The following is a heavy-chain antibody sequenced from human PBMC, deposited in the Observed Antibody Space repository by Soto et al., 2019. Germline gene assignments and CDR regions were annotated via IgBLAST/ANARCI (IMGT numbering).Heavy chain of an antibody. V-gene: IGHV3-7*03. CDR3: ARPRAGPAYYFDY. J-gene: IGHJ4*02. D-gene: IGHD3-10*01. Sequence: GGSLRLSCAASGFTFSSYWMSWVRQAPGKGLEWVANIKQDGSEKYYVDSVKGRFTISRDNAKNSLYLQMNSLRAEDTAVYYCARPRAGPAYYFDYWGQGTLVTVSS. CDR1: GFTFSSYW. CDR2: IKQDGSEK.